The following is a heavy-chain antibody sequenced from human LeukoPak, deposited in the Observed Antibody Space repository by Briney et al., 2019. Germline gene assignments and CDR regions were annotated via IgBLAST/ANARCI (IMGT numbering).Heavy chain of an antibody. Sequence: GGSLRLSCAASGFTFSSYAMHWVRQAPGKGLEWVAVISYDGSNKYYADSVKGRFTISRDNSKNTLYLQMNSLRAVDTAVYYCARDCVYCSSTSSNWFDPWGQGTLVTVSS. CDR3: ARDCVYCSSTSSNWFDP. J-gene: IGHJ5*02. D-gene: IGHD2-2*01. CDR2: ISYDGSNK. V-gene: IGHV3-30-3*01. CDR1: GFTFSSYA.